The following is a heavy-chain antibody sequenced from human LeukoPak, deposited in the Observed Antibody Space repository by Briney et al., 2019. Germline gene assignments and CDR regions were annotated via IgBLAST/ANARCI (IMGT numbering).Heavy chain of an antibody. Sequence: PGGSLRLSCAASGFTFSRYSMNWVRQAPGKELQWVANIKQDGSAKYYVDSVKGRFTISRDNAKNSLYLQMNSLRAEDTAVYYCARVEASGYDYGAFDYWGQGTLVTVSS. CDR2: IKQDGSAK. V-gene: IGHV3-7*01. CDR3: ARVEASGYDYGAFDY. J-gene: IGHJ4*02. D-gene: IGHD5-12*01. CDR1: GFTFSRYS.